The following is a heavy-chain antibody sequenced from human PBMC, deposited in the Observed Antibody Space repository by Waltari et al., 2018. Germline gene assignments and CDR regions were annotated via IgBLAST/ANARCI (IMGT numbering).Heavy chain of an antibody. D-gene: IGHD3-3*01. CDR1: GFTFDDYA. Sequence: EVQLVESGGGLVQPGRSLRLSCAASGFTFDDYAMHWVRQAPGKGLEWVSGISWNSGSIGYADSVKGRFTSSRDNAKNALYLQMNSLRAEDTAVYDCARDAPLFLEWLWLAGDAYGYFDYWGQGTLVTVSS. J-gene: IGHJ4*02. V-gene: IGHV3-9*01. CDR3: ARDAPLFLEWLWLAGDAYGYFDY. CDR2: ISWNSGSI.